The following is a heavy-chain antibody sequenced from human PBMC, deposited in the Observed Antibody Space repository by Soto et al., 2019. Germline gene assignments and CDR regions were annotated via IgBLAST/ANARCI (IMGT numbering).Heavy chain of an antibody. Sequence: GRSLRLSCAASGFTFSSYGMRWVRQAPGKGLEWVAVIWYDGSNKYYADSVKGRFTISRDNSKNTLYLQMNSLRAEDTAVYYCARDSTAARGPGDAFDIWGQGTMVTVSS. CDR3: ARDSTAARGPGDAFDI. CDR1: GFTFSSYG. V-gene: IGHV3-33*01. D-gene: IGHD6-6*01. J-gene: IGHJ3*02. CDR2: IWYDGSNK.